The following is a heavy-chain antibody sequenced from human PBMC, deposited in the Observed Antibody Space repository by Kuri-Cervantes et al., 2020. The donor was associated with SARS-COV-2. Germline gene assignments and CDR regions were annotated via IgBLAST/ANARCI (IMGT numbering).Heavy chain of an antibody. J-gene: IGHJ4*02. CDR1: AFTFSSYA. CDR2: ISYDGSNK. D-gene: IGHD2-21*01. V-gene: IGHV3-30-3*01. CDR3: ARDRVGVHDY. Sequence: GGSLRLSCAASAFTFSSYAMHWVRQAPGKGLEWVAIISYDGSNKYYADSVKGRFTISRDNSKNTLYLQMNSLRAEDTAVYYCARDRVGVHDYWGQETLVTVSS.